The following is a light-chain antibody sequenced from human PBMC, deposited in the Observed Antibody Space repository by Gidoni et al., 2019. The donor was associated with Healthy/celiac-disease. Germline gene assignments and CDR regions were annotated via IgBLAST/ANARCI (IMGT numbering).Light chain of an antibody. J-gene: IGKJ4*01. CDR2: AAS. V-gene: IGKV1-9*01. CDR1: QGISSY. Sequence: DIQLTQSPSFLSASVGDRVTITCLASQGISSYLAWYQQKPGKAPKLLIYAASNLQSGVPSRFSGSGSGTEFTLTISSLQPEDFATYYCQQLNSYPRTFGGGTKVEIK. CDR3: QQLNSYPRT.